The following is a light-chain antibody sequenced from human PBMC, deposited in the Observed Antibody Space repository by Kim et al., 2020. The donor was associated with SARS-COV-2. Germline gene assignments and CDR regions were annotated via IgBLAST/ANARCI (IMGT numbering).Light chain of an antibody. Sequence: QSALTQPASVSGSPGQSITISCTGTSSDVGGYNYVSWYQQHPGKALKLMIYDVSNRPSGVSNRFSGSKSGNTASLTISGLQAEDEADYYCSSYTSSSTLVFGGGTKLTV. V-gene: IGLV2-14*03. J-gene: IGLJ3*02. CDR3: SSYTSSSTLV. CDR2: DVS. CDR1: SSDVGGYNY.